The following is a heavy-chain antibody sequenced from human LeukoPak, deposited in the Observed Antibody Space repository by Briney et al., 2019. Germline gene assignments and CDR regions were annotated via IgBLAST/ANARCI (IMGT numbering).Heavy chain of an antibody. CDR1: GGSISSGDYY. D-gene: IGHD3-3*01. Sequence: SETLSLTRTVSGGSISSGDYYWSWIRQPPGKGLEWIGYIYYSGSTYYNPSLKSRVTISVDTSKNQFSLKLSSVTAADTAVYYCARVRRFGPKWFDPWGQGTLVTVSS. V-gene: IGHV4-30-4*01. CDR3: ARVRRFGPKWFDP. CDR2: IYYSGST. J-gene: IGHJ5*02.